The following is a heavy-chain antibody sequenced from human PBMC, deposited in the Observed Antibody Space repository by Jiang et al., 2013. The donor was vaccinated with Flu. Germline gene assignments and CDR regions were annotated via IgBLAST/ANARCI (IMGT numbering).Heavy chain of an antibody. CDR2: IYTSGST. J-gene: IGHJ4*02. Sequence: GSGLVKPSETLSLTCTVSGGSISSYYWSWIRQPAGKGLEWIGRIYTSGSTNYNPSLKSRVTMSVDTSKNQFSLKLSSVTAADTAVYYCARGRVVYDSSGYYYVFDYWGQGTLVTVSS. CDR3: ARGRVVYDSSGYYYVFDY. CDR1: GGSISSYY. D-gene: IGHD3-22*01. V-gene: IGHV4-4*07.